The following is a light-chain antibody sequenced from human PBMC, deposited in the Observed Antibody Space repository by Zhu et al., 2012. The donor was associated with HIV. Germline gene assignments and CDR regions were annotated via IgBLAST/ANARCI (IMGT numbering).Light chain of an antibody. Sequence: EIVLTQSPGTLSLSPGERATLSCRASQSVSSSYLAWYQQKPGQAPRLLIYGASKRVTGIPDRFSGSGSGTDFTLTISRLEPEDFAVYYCQHYVSSPMYTFGQGTKAGDQT. J-gene: IGKJ2*01. V-gene: IGKV3-20*01. CDR1: QSVSSSY. CDR2: GAS. CDR3: QHYVSSPMYT.